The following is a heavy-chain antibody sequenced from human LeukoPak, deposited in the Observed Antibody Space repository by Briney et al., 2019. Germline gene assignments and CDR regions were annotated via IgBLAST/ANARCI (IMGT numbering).Heavy chain of an antibody. CDR1: GGTFSSYA. D-gene: IGHD3-22*01. CDR2: IIPIFGTA. J-gene: IGHJ4*02. V-gene: IGHV1-69*05. Sequence: ASVKVSFKASGGTFSSYAISWVRQAPGQGLEWMGGIIPIFGTANYAQKFQGRVTITTDESTSTAYMELSSLRSEDTAVYYCARGPYYYDGSGYYFDYWGQGTLVTVSS. CDR3: ARGPYYYDGSGYYFDY.